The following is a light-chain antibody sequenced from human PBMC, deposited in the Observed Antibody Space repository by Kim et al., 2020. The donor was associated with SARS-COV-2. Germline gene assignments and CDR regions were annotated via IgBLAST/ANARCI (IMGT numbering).Light chain of an antibody. CDR1: QSGSSN. J-gene: IGKJ1*01. CDR3: QQYNNWPLVWT. V-gene: IGKV3-15*01. Sequence: PGERATLTCRTSQSGSSNVAWYQQKPGQAPRLLMYAESTRATGVPARFSGSGSGTEFTLTISSLQSEDFAVYYCQQYNNWPLVWTFGQGTKVDIK. CDR2: AES.